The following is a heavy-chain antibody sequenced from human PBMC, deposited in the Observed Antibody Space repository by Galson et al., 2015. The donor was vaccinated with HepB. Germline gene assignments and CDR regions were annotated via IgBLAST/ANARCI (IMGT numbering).Heavy chain of an antibody. CDR1: GFTFSSYA. CDR2: ISGSGGST. D-gene: IGHD3-9*01. J-gene: IGHJ3*02. CDR3: ASHPRLAIEGHDAFDI. V-gene: IGHV3-23*01. Sequence: SLRLSCAASGFTFSSYAMSWVRQAPGKGLEWVSAISGSGGSTYYADSVKGRFTISRDNSKNTLYLQMNSLRAEDTAVDYCASHPRLAIEGHDAFDIWGQGTMVTVSS.